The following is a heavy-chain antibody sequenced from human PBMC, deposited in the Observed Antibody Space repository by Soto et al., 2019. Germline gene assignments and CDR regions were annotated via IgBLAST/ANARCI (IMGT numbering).Heavy chain of an antibody. CDR2: INHSGST. CDR1: GGSFSGYY. V-gene: IGHV4-34*01. Sequence: SETLSLTCAVYGGSFSGYYWSWIRQPPGKGLEWIGEINHSGSTNYNPSLKSRVTISVDTSKNQFSLKLSSVTDVDTAAYYCERREIQGPIDYWGKGTLVTVS. CDR3: ERREIQGPIDY. J-gene: IGHJ4*02. D-gene: IGHD1-26*01.